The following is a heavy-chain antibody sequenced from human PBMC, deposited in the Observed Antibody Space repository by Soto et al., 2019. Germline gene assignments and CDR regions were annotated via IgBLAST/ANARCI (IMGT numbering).Heavy chain of an antibody. CDR3: AKDLNYNTKLRFLECSAFDI. V-gene: IGHV3-23*01. CDR1: GFTFSSYA. J-gene: IGHJ3*02. D-gene: IGHD3-3*01. Sequence: LRLSCAASGFTFSSYAMSWVRQAPGKGLEWVSAISGSGGSTYYADSVKGRFTISRDNSKNTLYLQMNSLRAEDTAVYYCAKDLNYNTKLRFLECSAFDIWGQGTMVTVSS. CDR2: ISGSGGST.